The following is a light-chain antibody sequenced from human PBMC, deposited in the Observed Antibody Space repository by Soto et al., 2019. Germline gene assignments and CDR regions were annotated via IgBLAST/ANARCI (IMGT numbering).Light chain of an antibody. V-gene: IGKV1-12*01. CDR3: QQANSLPLT. CDR1: QGINNW. Sequence: DIQMTQSPSSVSASVGDRVTITCRASQGINNWLAWNQQKPGKAPKLLIYTTSSLQSGGPSRFSGSGSGTDFTLTISSLQPEDFATYYRQQANSLPLTFGGGTKVEIK. J-gene: IGKJ4*01. CDR2: TTS.